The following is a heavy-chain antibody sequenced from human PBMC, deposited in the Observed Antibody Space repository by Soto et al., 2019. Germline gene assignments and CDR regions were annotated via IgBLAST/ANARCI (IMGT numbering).Heavy chain of an antibody. Sequence: GGSLRLSCAASGFTFDDYAMHWVRQAPGKGLEWVSGISWNSGSIGYADSVKGRFTISRDNAKNSLYLQMNSLRAEDTALYYFVKDWPGGTSPCMDVWGPGTTVTVSS. CDR3: VKDWPGGTSPCMDV. CDR1: GFTFDDYA. V-gene: IGHV3-9*01. CDR2: ISWNSGSI. J-gene: IGHJ6*02.